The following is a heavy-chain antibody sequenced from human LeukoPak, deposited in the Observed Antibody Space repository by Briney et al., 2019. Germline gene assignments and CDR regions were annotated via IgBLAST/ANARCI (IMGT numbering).Heavy chain of an antibody. CDR3: ARGGIAAGDY. CDR1: GYTFTGYY. CDR2: INPNSGGT. J-gene: IGHJ4*02. Sequence: ASVKVSCKASGYTFTGYYMHWVRQAPGQGLEWMGWINPNSGGTSYEQKFQGRVTMTRDTSITTAYMELSRLTSDDTAVYYCARGGIAAGDYWGQGTLVPVSS. D-gene: IGHD6-13*01. V-gene: IGHV1-2*02.